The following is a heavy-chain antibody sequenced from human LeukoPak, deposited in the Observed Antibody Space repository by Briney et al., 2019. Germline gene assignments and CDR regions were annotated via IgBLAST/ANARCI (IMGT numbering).Heavy chain of an antibody. V-gene: IGHV4-59*08. Sequence: SETLSLTCTVSGGSISSYYWSWIRQPPGKGLEWIGYIYYSGSTNYNPSLKSRVTISVDTSKNQFSLKLSSVTAADTAVYYCARGGARGDYDWFDPWGQGTLVTVSS. CDR3: ARGGARGDYDWFDP. J-gene: IGHJ5*02. CDR1: GGSISSYY. CDR2: IYYSGST. D-gene: IGHD3-10*01.